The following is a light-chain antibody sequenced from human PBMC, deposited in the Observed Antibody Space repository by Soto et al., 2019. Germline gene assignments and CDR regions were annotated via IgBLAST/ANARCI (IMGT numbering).Light chain of an antibody. Sequence: EIVLTQSPATLSLSPGERATLSCRASPSVGSYLAWYQQKPGQAPRLLIYDASNKATGIPSRFSGSGSGTDFTLSISSLEPVDFAVYYCQQRSSWLTFGGGARVEIK. CDR2: DAS. CDR3: QQRSSWLT. J-gene: IGKJ4*01. V-gene: IGKV3-11*01. CDR1: PSVGSY.